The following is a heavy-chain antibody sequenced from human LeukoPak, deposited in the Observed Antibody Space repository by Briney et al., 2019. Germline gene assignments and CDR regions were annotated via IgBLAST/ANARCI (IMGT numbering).Heavy chain of an antibody. D-gene: IGHD3-22*01. CDR2: IYHSGST. CDR1: GGSISSGGYS. J-gene: IGHJ4*02. CDR3: ARITMTGGYFDY. Sequence: SETLSLTCSVSGGSISSGGYSWSWIRQPPGKGLEWIGYIYHSGSTYYNPSLKSRVTISVDRSKNQFSLKLSSVTAADTAVYYCARITMTGGYFDYWGQGTLVTVSS. V-gene: IGHV4-30-2*01.